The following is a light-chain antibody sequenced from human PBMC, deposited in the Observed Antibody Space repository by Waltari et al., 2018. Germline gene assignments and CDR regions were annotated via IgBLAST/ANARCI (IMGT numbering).Light chain of an antibody. CDR1: QGISSY. CDR2: AAS. Sequence: AIRITQSPSSLSASTGDRVPITCRASQGISSYLAWYQQKPGKAPKLLIYAASTLQSGVPSRFSGSGSGTDFTLTISCLQSEDFATYYCQQYYSYPRFGQGTKVEIK. V-gene: IGKV1-8*01. J-gene: IGKJ1*01. CDR3: QQYYSYPR.